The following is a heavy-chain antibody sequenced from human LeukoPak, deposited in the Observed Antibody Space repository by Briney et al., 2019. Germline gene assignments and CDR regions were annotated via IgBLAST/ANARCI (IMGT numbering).Heavy chain of an antibody. V-gene: IGHV1-46*01. CDR2: INPSGGST. CDR3: ARSRDIVATLGY. CDR1: GYTFTSYD. J-gene: IGHJ4*02. Sequence: GASVKVSCKASGYTFTSYDINWVRQATGQGLEWMGIINPSGGSTSYAQKFQGRVTMTRDMSTSTVYMELSSLRSEDTAVYYCARSRDIVATLGYWGQGTLVTVSS. D-gene: IGHD5-12*01.